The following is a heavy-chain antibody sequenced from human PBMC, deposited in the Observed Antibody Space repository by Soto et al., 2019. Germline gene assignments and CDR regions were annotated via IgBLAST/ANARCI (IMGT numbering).Heavy chain of an antibody. J-gene: IGHJ4*02. CDR1: CCSIHSYY. CDR3: ARHNYGSGSTYFDY. Sequence: TLSLTRTFLCCSIHSYYRRRIPAPPGKVLEWIGYNHYSLSTNYNPPPKRRITISVDTSKNQFSLKLNSMAAAVTAVYFCARHNYGSGSTYFDYWGQGTLVTVSS. CDR2: NHYSLST. D-gene: IGHD3-10*01. V-gene: IGHV4-59*08.